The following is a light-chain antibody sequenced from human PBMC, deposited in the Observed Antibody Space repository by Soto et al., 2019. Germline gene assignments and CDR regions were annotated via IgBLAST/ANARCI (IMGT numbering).Light chain of an antibody. V-gene: IGKV3-15*01. Sequence: VVMTQSPASLSVSPGEGATLSCRASQRVSNNLAWYQTKPGQARRLLIYGASTRATGIPARFSGSGSGTDFTLTISSLQSEDFAVYSCKQYNNWPRGTLGQGTKV. J-gene: IGKJ1*01. CDR3: KQYNNWPRGT. CDR1: QRVSNN. CDR2: GAS.